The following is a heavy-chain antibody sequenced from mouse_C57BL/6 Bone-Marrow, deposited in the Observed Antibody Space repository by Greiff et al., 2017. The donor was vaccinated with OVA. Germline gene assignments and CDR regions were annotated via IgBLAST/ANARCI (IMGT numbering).Heavy chain of an antibody. V-gene: IGHV2-5*01. Sequence: VQLQESGPGLVQPSQILSITCTVSGFSLTSYGVHWVRQSPGKGLEWLGVIWRGGSTDYNAAFMSRLSITKDNSKSQVFFKMNSLQADDTAIYYCAKHYGSSYGWYFDVWGTGTTVTVSS. CDR2: IWRGGST. J-gene: IGHJ1*03. CDR1: GFSLTSYG. D-gene: IGHD1-1*01. CDR3: AKHYGSSYGWYFDV.